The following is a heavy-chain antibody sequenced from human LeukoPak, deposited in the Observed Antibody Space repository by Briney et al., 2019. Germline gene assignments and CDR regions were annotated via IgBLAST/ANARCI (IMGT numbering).Heavy chain of an antibody. CDR1: GGSISSYY. CDR3: ARAYSSSWPTTFDY. Sequence: SETLSLTCTVSGGSISSYYWSWIRQPPGKGLEWIGYIYYSGSTNYNPSLKSRVTIPVDTSKNQFSLKLSSVTAADTAVYYCARAYSSSWPTTFDYWGQGTLVTVSS. V-gene: IGHV4-59*01. CDR2: IYYSGST. D-gene: IGHD6-13*01. J-gene: IGHJ4*02.